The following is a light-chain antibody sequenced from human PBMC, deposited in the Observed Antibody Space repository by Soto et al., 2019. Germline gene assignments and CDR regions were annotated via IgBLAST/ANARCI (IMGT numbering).Light chain of an antibody. J-gene: IGLJ1*01. V-gene: IGLV2-14*01. CDR2: DVY. CDR1: SSDVGRYTY. Sequence: QSVLAQPASVSGSPGQSITISCDGTSSDVGRYTYVSWYQQHPGKAPKLIIYDVYNRPSGVSNRFSGSKSGNTASLTISGLQAEDEADYYCTSYTSTSTPYVFGGGTKVTVL. CDR3: TSYTSTSTPYV.